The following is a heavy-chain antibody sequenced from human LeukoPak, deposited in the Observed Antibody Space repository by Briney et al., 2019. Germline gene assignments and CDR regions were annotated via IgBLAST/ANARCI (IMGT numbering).Heavy chain of an antibody. CDR2: ICGSGGDT. CDR3: AKDWGSGSYQPDAFDI. V-gene: IGHV3-23*01. D-gene: IGHD1-26*01. Sequence: GGSLRLSCVVSGFTFSTYAMSWVRQAPGKGLEWVSGICGSGGDTFYADSVRGRFTVSRDNSKNTLYLQMNSLRAEDTAVYYCAKDWGSGSYQPDAFDIWGQGTMVTVSS. J-gene: IGHJ3*02. CDR1: GFTFSTYA.